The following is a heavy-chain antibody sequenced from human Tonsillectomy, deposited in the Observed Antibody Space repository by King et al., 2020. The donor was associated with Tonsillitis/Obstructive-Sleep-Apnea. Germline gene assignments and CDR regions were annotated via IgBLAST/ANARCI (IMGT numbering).Heavy chain of an antibody. V-gene: IGHV3-30*18. CDR2: ISYDGSNK. J-gene: IGHJ6*03. CDR1: GFTFSSYG. Sequence: VQLVESGGGVVQPGRSLRLSCAASGFTFSSYGMHWVRQAPGKGLEWVAVISYDGSNKYYADSVKGRFTISRDNSKNTLYLQMNSLRAEDTAVYYCAKTGKPELYYYYYYMDVWGKGTTVTVSS. CDR3: AKTGKPELYYYYYYMDV. D-gene: IGHD1-14*01.